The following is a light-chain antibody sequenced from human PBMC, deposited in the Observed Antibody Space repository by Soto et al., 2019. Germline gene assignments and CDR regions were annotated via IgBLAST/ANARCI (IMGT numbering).Light chain of an antibody. V-gene: IGKV1-5*03. CDR3: QQYNDASWT. CDR2: KAS. CDR1: QSIGIW. Sequence: IQMTQSPSTLSASVGDRVAITCRASQSIGIWLAWYQQKPGKAPRFLIYKASSLEREVPSRFSGSGSGTAFTLTISSLQPYDFATYYCQQYNDASWTFGQGTKVEIQ. J-gene: IGKJ1*01.